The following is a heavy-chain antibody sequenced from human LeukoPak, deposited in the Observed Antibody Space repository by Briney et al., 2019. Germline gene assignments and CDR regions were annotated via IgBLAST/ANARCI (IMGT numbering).Heavy chain of an antibody. J-gene: IGHJ4*02. Sequence: SETLSLTCTVSGGSISSGNYYWSWIRQPAGKGLEWIGRIYTSGSTNYNPSLKSRVTISVDMSKNQFSLKLSSVTAADTAVYYCARKRKGSSSTSCYDYWGQGTLVTVSS. CDR3: ARKRKGSSSTSCYDY. D-gene: IGHD2-2*01. V-gene: IGHV4-61*02. CDR1: GGSISSGNYY. CDR2: IYTSGST.